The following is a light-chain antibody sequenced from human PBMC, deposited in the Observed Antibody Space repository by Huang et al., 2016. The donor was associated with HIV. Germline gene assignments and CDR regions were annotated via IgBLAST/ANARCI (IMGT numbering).Light chain of an antibody. V-gene: IGKV1-8*01. Sequence: AIRLTQSPSSLSASPGDRVTITCRASPGISSYLAWYQQKPGKAPKLLISSASTLQIGVPSRFSGSGFGTDFTLTISSLQSEDLGTYHCQQYYTYPHSFGQGTKLEIK. CDR1: PGISSY. CDR2: SAS. CDR3: QQYYTYPHS. J-gene: IGKJ2*03.